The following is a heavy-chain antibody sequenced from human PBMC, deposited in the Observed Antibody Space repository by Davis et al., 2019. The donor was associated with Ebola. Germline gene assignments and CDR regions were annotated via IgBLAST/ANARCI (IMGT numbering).Heavy chain of an antibody. J-gene: IGHJ3*02. CDR3: AKILSGDI. D-gene: IGHD3-10*01. V-gene: IGHV3-30*18. CDR2: ISYDGSNK. CDR1: GFTFSSYG. Sequence: PGGSLRLSCAASGFTFSSYGMHWVRQAPGKGLEWVAVISYDGSNKYYADSVKGRFTISRDNSKNTLYLQMNSLRAEDTAVYYCAKILSGDIWGQGTMVTVSS.